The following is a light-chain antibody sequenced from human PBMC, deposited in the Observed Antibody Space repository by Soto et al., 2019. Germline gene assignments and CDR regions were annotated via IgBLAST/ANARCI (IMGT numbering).Light chain of an antibody. CDR1: SSDVGGYNY. Sequence: QSALTQPASVSGSPGQSITISCTGTSSDVGGYNYVSWYQQHPGKAPKLMIYDVSDRPSGVSTRFSGSKSGNTASLTISGLQAEDEGDYYCSSFTSRHTYVFGTGTKLTVL. CDR2: DVS. V-gene: IGLV2-14*01. J-gene: IGLJ1*01. CDR3: SSFTSRHTYV.